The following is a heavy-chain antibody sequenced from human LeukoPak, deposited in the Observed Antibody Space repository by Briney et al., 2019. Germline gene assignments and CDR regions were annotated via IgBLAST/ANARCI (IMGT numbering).Heavy chain of an antibody. J-gene: IGHJ4*02. Sequence: SETLSLTCTVSGDSISSSSYYWAWIRQPPGKGLEWIASVSFVGNTYYNPSLKSRVTISVDTSKNQFSLKVSSVTAADTAVYYCPRLGFVIPAERWQWLVPLAYSGQGTLVTVSS. CDR1: GDSISSSSYY. CDR3: PRLGFVIPAERWQWLVPLAY. V-gene: IGHV4-39*01. D-gene: IGHD6-19*01. CDR2: VSFVGNT.